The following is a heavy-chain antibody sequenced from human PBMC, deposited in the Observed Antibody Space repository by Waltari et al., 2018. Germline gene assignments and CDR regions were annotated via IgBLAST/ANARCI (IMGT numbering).Heavy chain of an antibody. Sequence: QVQLVQSGAEVKKPGASVKVSCKASGYTFTSYYMHWVRQAPGQGLEWMGIINPSGGSTSYAQKFQGRVTMTRDTSTSTVYMELSSLRSEDTAVYYCATVLGKVWRYFDLWGRGTLVTVSS. CDR2: INPSGGST. CDR1: GYTFTSYY. V-gene: IGHV1-46*01. J-gene: IGHJ2*01. CDR3: ATVLGKVWRYFDL. D-gene: IGHD7-27*01.